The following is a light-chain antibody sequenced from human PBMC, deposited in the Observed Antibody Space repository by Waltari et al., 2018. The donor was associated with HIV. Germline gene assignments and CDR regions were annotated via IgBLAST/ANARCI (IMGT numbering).Light chain of an antibody. CDR3: ATWDSSSLTGV. V-gene: IGLV1-51*01. Sequence: QSVLTQVPSVSAAPRQKVTISCSGNTSNIGTHYVSWYRQLPGTATKLLIFENAQRPTGIPGRFSGSKSGTSAILAITGLQTGDAADYYCATWDSSSLTGVFGGGTRLTVL. J-gene: IGLJ3*02. CDR1: TSNIGTHY. CDR2: ENA.